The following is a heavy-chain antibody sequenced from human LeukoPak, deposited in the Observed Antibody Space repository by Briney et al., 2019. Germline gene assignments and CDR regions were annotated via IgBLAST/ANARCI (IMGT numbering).Heavy chain of an antibody. Sequence: GGSLRLSCAASGFTVSSNYMSWVRQAPGKGPEWVSVIYSGGSTYYADSVKGRFTISRDNSKNTLYLQMNSLRAEDTAVYYCARDSHSSSWYFDYWGQGTLVTVSS. CDR2: IYSGGST. D-gene: IGHD6-13*01. CDR1: GFTVSSNY. J-gene: IGHJ4*02. CDR3: ARDSHSSSWYFDY. V-gene: IGHV3-66*01.